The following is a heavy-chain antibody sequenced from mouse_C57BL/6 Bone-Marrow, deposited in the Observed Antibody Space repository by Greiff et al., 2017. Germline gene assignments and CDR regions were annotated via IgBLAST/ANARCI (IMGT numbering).Heavy chain of an antibody. CDR3: ARDRGYYFDY. J-gene: IGHJ2*01. Sequence: EVQLVESEGGLVQPGSSMKLSCTASGFTFSDYYMAWVRQVPEKGLEWVANINYDGSSTYYLDSLKSRFIISTDNATNILYLQMSSMKSEDTATYYCARDRGYYFDYWGQGTTLTVSS. CDR1: GFTFSDYY. CDR2: INYDGSST. V-gene: IGHV5-16*01.